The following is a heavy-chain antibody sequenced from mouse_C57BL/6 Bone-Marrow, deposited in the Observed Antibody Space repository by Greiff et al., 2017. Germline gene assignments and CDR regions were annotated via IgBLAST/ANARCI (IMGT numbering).Heavy chain of an antibody. CDR3: ARPYDYEAMDY. CDR1: GYTFTSYG. CDR2: IYPRRGNT. J-gene: IGHJ4*01. D-gene: IGHD6-5*01. Sequence: VQLQESGAELARPGASVKLSCKASGYTFTSYGISWVKQRTGQGLEWIGEIYPRRGNTYYNEKFKGKATLTADKSSSTAYMELRSLTSEDSAVYFCARPYDYEAMDYWGQGTSVTVSS. V-gene: IGHV1-81*01.